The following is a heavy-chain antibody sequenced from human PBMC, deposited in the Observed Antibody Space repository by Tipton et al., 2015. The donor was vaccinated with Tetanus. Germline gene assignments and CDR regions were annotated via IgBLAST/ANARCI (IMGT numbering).Heavy chain of an antibody. CDR2: IYPSGST. CDR1: GDSISSFY. Sequence: TLSLTCSVSGDSISSFYWSWIRQPAGKGLEWIGRIYPSGSTNYNPSLKSRVTMSVDTSKRQFSLKLNSVTAADTAVYYCAWLKGHSMDVVAYYYCGMDVWGQGTKVTVSS. J-gene: IGHJ6*02. D-gene: IGHD6-19*01. V-gene: IGHV4-4*07. CDR3: AWLKGHSMDVVAYYYCGMDV.